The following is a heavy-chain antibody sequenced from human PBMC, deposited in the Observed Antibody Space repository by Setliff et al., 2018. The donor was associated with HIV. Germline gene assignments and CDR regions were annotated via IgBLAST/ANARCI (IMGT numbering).Heavy chain of an antibody. J-gene: IGHJ4*02. CDR3: ARHFYGYYGSNGLPIQY. CDR1: GASISSYY. D-gene: IGHD3-22*01. V-gene: IGHV4-4*07. CDR2: IYTSGST. Sequence: SETLSLTCTVSGASISSYYWSWIRQPAVKGLEWIGRIYTSGSTDYNPSLKSRVTISIDTSKNQFSLNLSSVAAADTAVYYCARHFYGYYGSNGLPIQYWGQGTLVTVSS.